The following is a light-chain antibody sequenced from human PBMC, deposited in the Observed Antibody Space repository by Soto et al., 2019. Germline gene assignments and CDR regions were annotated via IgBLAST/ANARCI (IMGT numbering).Light chain of an antibody. J-gene: IGKJ1*01. CDR2: KAS. CDR3: QQYNSYSPT. Sequence: DIQMTQSPSTLSASVGDRVTITCRASQSISTWLAWYQQEPGKAPKLLIHKASSLQSGVPSRFSGSGSGTNFALTISILHPDEYATYYCQQYNSYSPTFSQGTNVDIK. CDR1: QSISTW. V-gene: IGKV1-5*03.